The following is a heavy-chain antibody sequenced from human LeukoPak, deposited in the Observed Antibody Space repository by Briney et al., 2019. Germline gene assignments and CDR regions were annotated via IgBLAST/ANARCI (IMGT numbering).Heavy chain of an antibody. CDR2: ISSGGLTI. CDR1: GFTFSTYT. V-gene: IGHV3-48*04. J-gene: IGHJ4*02. D-gene: IGHD4/OR15-4a*01. Sequence: GGTLRLSCVASGFTFSTYTFNWVRKAPGQGLEWLSYISSGGLTIFYAESVKGRFTISRDNTKNSIFLDMTNLRAEDTAVYYCARDFDYGDYIDFWGQGTLVAVSS. CDR3: ARDFDYGDYIDF.